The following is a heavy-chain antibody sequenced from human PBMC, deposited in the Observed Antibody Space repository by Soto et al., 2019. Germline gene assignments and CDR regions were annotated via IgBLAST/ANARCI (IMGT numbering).Heavy chain of an antibody. CDR3: ARGVSFRVRGVIRPYYGMDV. J-gene: IGHJ6*02. D-gene: IGHD3-10*01. Sequence: SETLSLTCAVYGGSFSGYYWSWIRQPPGKGLEWIGEINHSGSTNYNPSLKSRVTVSVDTSKNQFSLKLSSVTAADTAVYYCARGVSFRVRGVIRPYYGMDVWGQGTTVTVSS. V-gene: IGHV4-34*01. CDR1: GGSFSGYY. CDR2: INHSGST.